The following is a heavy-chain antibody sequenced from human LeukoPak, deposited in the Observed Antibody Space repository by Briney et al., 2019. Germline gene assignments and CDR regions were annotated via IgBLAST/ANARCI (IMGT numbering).Heavy chain of an antibody. D-gene: IGHD6-13*01. CDR3: ARDERAEVVSSSGDYWYFDL. CDR1: GYTFTTYY. CDR2: INPSGGST. Sequence: ASVKVSCKASGYTFTTYYMHWVRQAPGQGLEWVGIINPSGGSTSYAQKFQGRVTMTRDTSTSTVYMELSSLRSEDTAVYYCARDERAEVVSSSGDYWYFDLWGRGTLVTVSS. V-gene: IGHV1-46*01. J-gene: IGHJ2*01.